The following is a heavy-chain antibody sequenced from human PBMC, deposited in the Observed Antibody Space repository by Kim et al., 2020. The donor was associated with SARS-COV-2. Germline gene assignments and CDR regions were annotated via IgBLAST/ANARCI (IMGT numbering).Heavy chain of an antibody. D-gene: IGHD6-13*01. CDR3: AKDYSSPSRSNPRIAAAGGFDY. CDR1: GFTFSSYG. J-gene: IGHJ4*02. V-gene: IGHV3-30*18. CDR2: ISYDGSNK. Sequence: GGSLRLSCAASGFTFSSYGMHWVRQAPGKGLEWVAVISYDGSNKYYADSVKGRFTISRDNSKNTLYLQMNSLRAEDTAVYYCAKDYSSPSRSNPRIAAAGGFDYWGQGTLVTVSS.